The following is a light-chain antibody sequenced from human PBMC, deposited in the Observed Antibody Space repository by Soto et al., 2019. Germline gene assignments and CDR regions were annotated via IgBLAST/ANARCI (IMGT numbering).Light chain of an antibody. CDR3: QQYGDSPPAFT. J-gene: IGKJ2*01. CDR2: GSS. CDR1: RSVSSRY. V-gene: IGKV3-20*01. Sequence: DSMLTQSPGTLSLSPGERATLSCRASRSVSSRYITWYQQKPGQAPRLLIYGSSIRATGIPDRFSGSGSGTDFTLTISRLEPEDVALYSCQQYGDSPPAFTFGHGTKLEI.